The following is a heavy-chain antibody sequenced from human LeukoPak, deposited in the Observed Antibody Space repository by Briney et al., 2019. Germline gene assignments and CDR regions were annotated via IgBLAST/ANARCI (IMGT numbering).Heavy chain of an antibody. CDR1: GLTFSSFW. Sequence: GGSLRLSCAASGLTFSSFWMPWVRKAPGKGLVWVSRINTDGSSTDYADSVKGRFTISRDNAKNTLYLQMNSLRAEDTAVYYCARKGNAFDIWGQGTMVTVSS. V-gene: IGHV3-74*01. CDR2: INTDGSST. D-gene: IGHD3-10*01. J-gene: IGHJ3*02. CDR3: ARKGNAFDI.